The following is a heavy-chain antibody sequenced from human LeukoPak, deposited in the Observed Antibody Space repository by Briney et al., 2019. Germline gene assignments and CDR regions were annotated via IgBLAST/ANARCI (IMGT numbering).Heavy chain of an antibody. V-gene: IGHV4-31*11. Sequence: PSETLSLTCAVYGGSFSGYYWSWIRQRPEKGLEWIGCIFYNENTYYNPSLQSRVAISVDTPKNQFSLKLTSVTAADTAVYYCASGRDAYKTGYWGQGTLVTVSS. CDR1: GGSFSGYY. CDR3: ASGRDAYKTGY. D-gene: IGHD5-24*01. J-gene: IGHJ4*02. CDR2: IFYNENT.